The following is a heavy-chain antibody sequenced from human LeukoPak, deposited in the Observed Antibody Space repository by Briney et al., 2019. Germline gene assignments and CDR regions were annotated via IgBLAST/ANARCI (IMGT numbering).Heavy chain of an antibody. Sequence: GGSLRLSCAASGFTFSSYGMPWVRQAPVKGLEWVAVISYDGSNKYYADSVKGRFTISRDNSKNTLYLQMNSLRAEDTAVYYCAKVGYCSGGSCSLFADYWGQGTLVTVSS. D-gene: IGHD2-15*01. J-gene: IGHJ4*02. V-gene: IGHV3-30*18. CDR2: ISYDGSNK. CDR3: AKVGYCSGGSCSLFADY. CDR1: GFTFSSYG.